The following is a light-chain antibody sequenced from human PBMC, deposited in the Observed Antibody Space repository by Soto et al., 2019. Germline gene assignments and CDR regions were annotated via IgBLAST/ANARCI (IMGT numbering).Light chain of an antibody. Sequence: ELVLTQSPATLSLSPGERATLSCRASQSVSSSYLAWYQQKPGQAPRLLIYGASSRATGIPDRFSGSGSGTEFTLTISSLQSEDFALYYCHQYENWPQTFGQGTKVDNK. CDR2: GAS. J-gene: IGKJ1*01. CDR3: HQYENWPQT. CDR1: QSVSSSY. V-gene: IGKV3-20*01.